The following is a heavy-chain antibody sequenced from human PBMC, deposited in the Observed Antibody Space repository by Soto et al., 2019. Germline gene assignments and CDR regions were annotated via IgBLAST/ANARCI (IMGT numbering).Heavy chain of an antibody. CDR2: IYTSGST. D-gene: IGHD6-13*01. Sequence: PSETLSLTCVVSGGSISSYYWSWIRQPAGKGLEWIGRIYTSGSTNYNPSLKSRVTMSVDTSKNQFSLKLSSVTAADTAVYYCARDGGIAAAGGGYYYYGMDVWGQGTTVTVSS. CDR1: GGSISSYY. V-gene: IGHV4-4*07. J-gene: IGHJ6*02. CDR3: ARDGGIAAAGGGYYYYGMDV.